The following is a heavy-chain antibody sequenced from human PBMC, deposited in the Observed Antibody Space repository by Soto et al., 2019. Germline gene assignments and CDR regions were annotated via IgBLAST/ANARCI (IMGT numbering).Heavy chain of an antibody. CDR3: ARYAGSSWFDH. V-gene: IGHV4-59*01. CDR2: INYSGRT. J-gene: IGHJ5*02. CDR1: GGSISTYY. Sequence: SETLSLTCTVPGGSISTYYWSWIRQPLGKGLEWIGYINYSGRTNYNPSLKSRVTMSLDTSKNQFSLKLRSVTAADTAVFYCARYAGSSWFDHWGQGTLVTVSS. D-gene: IGHD6-13*01.